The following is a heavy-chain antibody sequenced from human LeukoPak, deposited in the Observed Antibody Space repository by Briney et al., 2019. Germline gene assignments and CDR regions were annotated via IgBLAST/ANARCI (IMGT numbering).Heavy chain of an antibody. V-gene: IGHV3-23*01. CDR3: AKGPDYYDSSGYHRS. Sequence: GGSLRLSCAASRFTFSSYAMSWVRQAPGKGLEWVSAISGSGGSTYYADSVKGRFTISRDNSKNTLYLQMNSLRAEDTAVYYCAKGPDYYDSSGYHRSWGQGTLVTVSS. J-gene: IGHJ5*02. CDR2: ISGSGGST. D-gene: IGHD3-22*01. CDR1: RFTFSSYA.